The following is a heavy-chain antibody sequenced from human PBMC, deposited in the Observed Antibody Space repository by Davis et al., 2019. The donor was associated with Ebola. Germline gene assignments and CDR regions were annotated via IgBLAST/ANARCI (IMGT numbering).Heavy chain of an antibody. CDR2: IWYDGSNK. CDR1: GFTFSSYG. Sequence: GESLKISCAASGFTFSSYGMHWVRQAPGKGLEWVAVIWYDGSNKYYADSVKGRFTISRDNSKKTLYLQMNSLRAEDTAVYYCATSFGVVIPYYFDYWGQGTLVTVSS. CDR3: ATSFGVVIPYYFDY. J-gene: IGHJ4*02. D-gene: IGHD3-3*01. V-gene: IGHV3-33*01.